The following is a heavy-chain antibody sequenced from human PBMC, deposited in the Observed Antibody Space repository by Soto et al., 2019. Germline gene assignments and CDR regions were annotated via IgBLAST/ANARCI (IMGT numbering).Heavy chain of an antibody. V-gene: IGHV4-59*08. CDR1: GGSISSYY. J-gene: IGHJ5*02. CDR2: IYYSGST. D-gene: IGHD5-18*01. Sequence: APETLSLTCTVSGGSISSYYWSWIRQPPGKGLEWIGYIYYSGSTNYNPSLKSRVTISVDTSKNQFSLKLSSVTAADTAVYYCARGGERSWIQLWSWGQGTLVTVS. CDR3: ARGGERSWIQLWS.